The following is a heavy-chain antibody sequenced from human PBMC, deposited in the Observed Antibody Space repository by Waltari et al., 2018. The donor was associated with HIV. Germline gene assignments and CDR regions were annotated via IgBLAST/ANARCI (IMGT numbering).Heavy chain of an antibody. CDR3: ARHVIAARTAPLDY. D-gene: IGHD6-6*01. V-gene: IGHV4-39*01. Sequence: QLQLQESGPGLVKPSETLSLACTVSGGSISSSGYYWGWLRQLPGKGLEWKGSIYYSGGTHYNPALNSRVTISVDTAKNQFALKLSAVTAADTAVYYCARHVIAARTAPLDYWGQGTLVTVSS. J-gene: IGHJ4*02. CDR2: IYYSGGT. CDR1: GGSISSSGYY.